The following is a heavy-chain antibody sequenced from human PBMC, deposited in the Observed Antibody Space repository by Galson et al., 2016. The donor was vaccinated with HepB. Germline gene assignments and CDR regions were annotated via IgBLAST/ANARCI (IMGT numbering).Heavy chain of an antibody. Sequence: SLRLSCAASGFTFSNYGMHWVRQAPGKGLEWVALISHDGNDKYYAHSVKGRFTISSDNSKDTLYLQMNSLRAEDTAVYFCAREPDYYDTTGYYTFDLWGQGTLVTVSS. CDR2: ISHDGNDK. V-gene: IGHV3-30*03. CDR1: GFTFSNYG. CDR3: AREPDYYDTTGYYTFDL. D-gene: IGHD3-22*01. J-gene: IGHJ4*02.